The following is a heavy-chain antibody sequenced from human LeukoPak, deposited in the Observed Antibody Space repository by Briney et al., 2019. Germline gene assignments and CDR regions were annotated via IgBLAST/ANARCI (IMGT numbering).Heavy chain of an antibody. D-gene: IGHD6-13*01. CDR2: ISGSGGST. Sequence: GGSLRLSCAASAFTFSTYAMIWVRQAPGEGLEWVSSISGSGGSTYYADSVKGRFTISRDNSKNTLYLQMNRLTAEDTAVYYCARAIAALGTNYWGQGTLVTVSS. V-gene: IGHV3-23*01. CDR3: ARAIAALGTNY. CDR1: AFTFSTYA. J-gene: IGHJ4*02.